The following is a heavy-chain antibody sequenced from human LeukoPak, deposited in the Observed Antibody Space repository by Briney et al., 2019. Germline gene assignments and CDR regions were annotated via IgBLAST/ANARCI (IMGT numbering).Heavy chain of an antibody. CDR1: GFTVSNYW. J-gene: IGHJ4*02. D-gene: IGHD6-13*01. CDR3: ARDLSSRDAY. Sequence: GGSLRLSCAASGFTVSNYWMSRVRQAPGEGLEWVACIHQNGGAEYYVDSVKGRFAISRDNTKNSLYLQMNSLTVEDTAVYYCARDLSSRDAYWGQGTLVTVSS. V-gene: IGHV3-7*03. CDR2: IHQNGGAE.